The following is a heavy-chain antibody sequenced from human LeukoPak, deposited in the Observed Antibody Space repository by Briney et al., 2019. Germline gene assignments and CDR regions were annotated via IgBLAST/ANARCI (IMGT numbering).Heavy chain of an antibody. J-gene: IGHJ4*02. D-gene: IGHD3-3*01. CDR2: IYTSGST. V-gene: IGHV4-61*02. CDR1: GGSISSGSYY. Sequence: PSETLSLTCTVSGGSISSGSYYWSWIRQPAGKGLEWIGRIYTSGSTNYNPSLKSRVTISVDKSKNQFSLKLSSVTAADTAVYYCARALYYDFWSGYYRGLIFDYWGQGTLVTVSS. CDR3: ARALYYDFWSGYYRGLIFDY.